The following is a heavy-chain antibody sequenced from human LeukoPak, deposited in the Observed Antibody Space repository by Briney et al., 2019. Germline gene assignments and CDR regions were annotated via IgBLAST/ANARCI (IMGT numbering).Heavy chain of an antibody. J-gene: IGHJ3*02. D-gene: IGHD4-23*01. CDR2: IYYSGST. CDR3: ARDLDYGGNSYAFDI. Sequence: SETLSLTCTVSGGSISSYYWSWIRQPPGKGLEWIGYIYYSGSTNYNPSLKSRVTISVDTSKNQFSLKLSSVTAADTAVYYCARDLDYGGNSYAFDIWGQGTMVTVSS. CDR1: GGSISSYY. V-gene: IGHV4-59*01.